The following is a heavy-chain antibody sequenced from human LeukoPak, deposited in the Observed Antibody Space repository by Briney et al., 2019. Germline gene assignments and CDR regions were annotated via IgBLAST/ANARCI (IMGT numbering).Heavy chain of an antibody. Sequence: ASVKVSCKASGYTFTSYGISWVRQAPGQGLEWMGRINPSGGSTSYAQKFQGRVTMTRDMSTSTVYMELSSLKSEDTAVYYCARDPLHYGDYVDWDYWGQGTLVTVSS. CDR2: INPSGGST. D-gene: IGHD4-17*01. CDR1: GYTFTSYG. CDR3: ARDPLHYGDYVDWDY. J-gene: IGHJ4*02. V-gene: IGHV1-46*01.